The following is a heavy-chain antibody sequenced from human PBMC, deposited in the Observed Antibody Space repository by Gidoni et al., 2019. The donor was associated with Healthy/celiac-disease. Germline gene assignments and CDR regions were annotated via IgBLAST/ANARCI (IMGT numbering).Heavy chain of an antibody. D-gene: IGHD1-20*01. Sequence: ELQLVESGGGLVQPGGSLRLSCAASGFTFSSYWMHWVRQAPGKGLVWVSRINRDGSSTSYADSVKGRFTISRDNAKNTLYLQMNSLRAEDTAVYYCARANNWNLDYWGQGTLVTVSS. CDR2: INRDGSST. CDR1: GFTFSSYW. V-gene: IGHV3-74*01. CDR3: ARANNWNLDY. J-gene: IGHJ4*02.